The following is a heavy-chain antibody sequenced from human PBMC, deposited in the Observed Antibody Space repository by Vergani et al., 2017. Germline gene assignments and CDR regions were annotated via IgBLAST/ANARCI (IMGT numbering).Heavy chain of an antibody. CDR3: ARTIFGVVTVGYYFDY. D-gene: IGHD3-3*01. Sequence: QVQLVASGGGLVKPGGSLRLSCAASGFTFSDYYMSWIRQAPGKGLEWVSYISRSGSTIDYADSVKGRFTSARENAKNSSYLQMNSLGAEDTAVYYCARTIFGVVTVGYYFDYWGQGTLVTVSS. CDR2: ISRSGSTI. J-gene: IGHJ4*02. CDR1: GFTFSDYY. V-gene: IGHV3-11*01.